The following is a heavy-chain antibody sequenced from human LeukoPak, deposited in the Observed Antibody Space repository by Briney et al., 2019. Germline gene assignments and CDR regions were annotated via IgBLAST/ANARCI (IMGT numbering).Heavy chain of an antibody. V-gene: IGHV4-34*01. CDR3: ARRPRGYCSSTSCYSAFDY. J-gene: IGHJ4*02. Sequence: SEPLSLTCAVYGGSFSGYYWTYIRQPPGKGLEWIGEINHSGSTNYKPSLKSRVTISVDTSKNQFSLKLSSVTAADTAVYYCARRPRGYCSSTSCYSAFDYWGQGTLVTVSS. CDR1: GGSFSGYY. CDR2: INHSGST. D-gene: IGHD2-2*01.